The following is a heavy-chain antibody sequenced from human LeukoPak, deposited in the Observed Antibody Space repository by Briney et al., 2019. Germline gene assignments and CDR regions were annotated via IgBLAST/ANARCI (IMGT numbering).Heavy chain of an antibody. Sequence: SETLSLTCAVYGGSFSGYYWSWIRQPPGKGLEWIGEINHSGSTNYNPSLKSQVTISVDTSKNQFSLKLSSVTAADTAVYYCARGGGGSYYFDYWGQGTLVTVSS. CDR1: GGSFSGYY. J-gene: IGHJ4*02. CDR2: INHSGST. CDR3: ARGGGGSYYFDY. V-gene: IGHV4-34*01. D-gene: IGHD1-26*01.